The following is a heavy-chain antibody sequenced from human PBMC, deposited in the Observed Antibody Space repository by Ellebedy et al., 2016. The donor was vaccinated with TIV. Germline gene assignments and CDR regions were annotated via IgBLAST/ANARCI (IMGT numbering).Heavy chain of an antibody. CDR3: ATDLGYGDYSY. Sequence: ASVKVSXXASGYTFTGYYMHWVRQAPGQGLEWMGWINPNSGGTNYAQKFQGRVTMTRDTSISTAYMELSRLRSDDTAVYYCATDLGYGDYSYWGQGTLVTVSS. D-gene: IGHD4-17*01. V-gene: IGHV1-2*02. CDR1: GYTFTGYY. J-gene: IGHJ4*02. CDR2: INPNSGGT.